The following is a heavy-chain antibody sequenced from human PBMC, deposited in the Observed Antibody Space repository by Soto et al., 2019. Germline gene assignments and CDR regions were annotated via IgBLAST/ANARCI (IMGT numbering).Heavy chain of an antibody. D-gene: IGHD3-22*01. J-gene: IGHJ4*02. CDR2: IYHTGSA. CDR3: ARAHYGPSGYYFDS. V-gene: IGHV4-30-2*01. Sequence: QVQLQESGSGLVKPSETLSLTCSVSGDSITSGGYSWSWIRQPPRRGLEWIGYIYHTGSASYSPSLKGRVTISVDKSKDQSSLSLNSGTAADTAIYYCARAHYGPSGYYFDSWGQGSLFTVSS. CDR1: GDSITSGGYS.